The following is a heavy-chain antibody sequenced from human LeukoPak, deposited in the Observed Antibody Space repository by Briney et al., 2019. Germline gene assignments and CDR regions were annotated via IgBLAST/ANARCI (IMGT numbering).Heavy chain of an antibody. Sequence: GGSLRLSCAASGFTFSSYEMNWVRQAPGKGLEWVSLIGASGESTYYADSVKGRFTISRDNSKNTLSLQMNGLRVEDTAMYFCAKDIQLSTWGLGTMVTVSS. CDR1: GFTFSSYE. CDR3: AKDIQLST. CDR2: IGASGEST. V-gene: IGHV3-23*01. J-gene: IGHJ3*01. D-gene: IGHD5-24*01.